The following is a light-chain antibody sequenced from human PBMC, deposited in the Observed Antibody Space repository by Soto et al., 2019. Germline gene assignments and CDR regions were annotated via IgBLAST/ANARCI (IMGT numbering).Light chain of an antibody. CDR2: DAS. V-gene: IGKV1-33*01. CDR1: QDISNY. Sequence: IQMTQSPSSLSASVGDRVTITCQASQDISNYLNWYQQKPGKAPKLLIYDASDFETGIPSRCRGSGSGTDFTVSISSLQPEDITTYYCKQYDSLCTFGPGTKVDIK. J-gene: IGKJ3*01. CDR3: KQYDSLCT.